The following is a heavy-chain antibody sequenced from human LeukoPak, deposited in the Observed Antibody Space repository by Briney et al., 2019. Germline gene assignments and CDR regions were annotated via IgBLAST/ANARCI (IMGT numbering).Heavy chain of an antibody. J-gene: IGHJ6*03. CDR1: GYTFTSYY. CDR3: ARAYSRSWYGLDYYYYYMDV. CDR2: INPSGGST. D-gene: IGHD6-13*01. V-gene: IGHV1-46*01. Sequence: GASVKVSCKASGYTFTSYYMHWVRQAPGQGLEWMGIINPSGGSTSYAQKFQGRVTMTRDMSTSTVYMELSSLRSEDTAVYYCARAYSRSWYGLDYYYYYMDVWGKGTTVTVSS.